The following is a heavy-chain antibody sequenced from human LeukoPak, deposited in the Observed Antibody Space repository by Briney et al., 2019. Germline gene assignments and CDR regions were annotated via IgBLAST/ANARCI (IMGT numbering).Heavy chain of an antibody. CDR2: INHSGCP. CDR1: GESHSRFY. CDR3: ASSLTGYSSSWFLAY. V-gene: IGHV4-34*01. J-gene: IGHJ4*02. D-gene: IGHD6-13*01. Sequence: SETLSLTCAVSGESHSRFYWSWIRQSPGRGLEWLGEINHSGCPNYNPSLKSRVTISLDTSKNQFSLRVPSVTAADTAFYFCASSLTGYSSSWFLAYWGPGTLVTVSS.